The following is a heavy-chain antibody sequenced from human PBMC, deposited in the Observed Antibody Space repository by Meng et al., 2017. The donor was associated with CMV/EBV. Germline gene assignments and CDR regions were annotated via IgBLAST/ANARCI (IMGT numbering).Heavy chain of an antibody. D-gene: IGHD3-10*01. CDR3: SRSGGLYSYAMDV. CDR2: MASDGSDT. Sequence: GESLKISCAASGFTFRSYAMHWVRQAPGKGLEWMALMASDGSDTSYADSVKRRFTISRDNPRTTLYLQMNSLRAEDTAVYYCSRSGGLYSYAMDVWGQGTTVTVSS. V-gene: IGHV3-30*04. CDR1: GFTFRSYA. J-gene: IGHJ6*02.